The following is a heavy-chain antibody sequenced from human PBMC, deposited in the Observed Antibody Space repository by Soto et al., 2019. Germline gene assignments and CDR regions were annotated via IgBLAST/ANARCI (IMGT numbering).Heavy chain of an antibody. CDR3: ARGGFYEILTGSYPIDAFHL. D-gene: IGHD3-9*01. V-gene: IGHV1-69*01. Sequence: QVQLVQSGAEVQKPGSSVNVSCRASGGTFSGYVITWVRQAPGHGLEWMGEIVPILGIPSYAQKFQGRVTIKADESTSTVYVELSNLRSEDSAVYYCARGGFYEILTGSYPIDAFHLWGQGTMVTVSS. J-gene: IGHJ3*01. CDR2: IVPILGIP. CDR1: GGTFSGYV.